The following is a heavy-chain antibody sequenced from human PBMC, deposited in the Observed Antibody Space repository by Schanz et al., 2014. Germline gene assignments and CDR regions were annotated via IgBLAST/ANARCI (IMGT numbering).Heavy chain of an antibody. V-gene: IGHV3-23*01. D-gene: IGHD3-9*01. CDR1: GFTFSNYA. J-gene: IGHJ5*02. CDR3: AKAADWPVTQFDP. CDR2: LSEGGGGT. Sequence: EMQLLESGGGLAQPGGSLRLSCAASGFTFSNYAMSWVRQAPGKGLEWVSALSEGGGGTHYADSVRGRFTISSDSSKNTLYLQMSSLRADDTAVYYCAKAADWPVTQFDPWGQGTLXTVSS.